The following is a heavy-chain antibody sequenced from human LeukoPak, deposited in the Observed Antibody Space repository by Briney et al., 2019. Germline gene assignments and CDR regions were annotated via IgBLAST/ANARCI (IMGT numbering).Heavy chain of an antibody. Sequence: PGGSLRLSCTASGFTFSTSGIHWVRQGPAKGLEWVAFIRSDGSNTYYADSVKGRFTISRDNAKNSLYLQMNSLRAEDTAVYYCAREAYDSSSFDYWGQGTLVTVSS. CDR3: AREAYDSSSFDY. CDR2: IRSDGSNT. CDR1: GFTFSTSG. J-gene: IGHJ4*02. V-gene: IGHV3-30*02. D-gene: IGHD3-22*01.